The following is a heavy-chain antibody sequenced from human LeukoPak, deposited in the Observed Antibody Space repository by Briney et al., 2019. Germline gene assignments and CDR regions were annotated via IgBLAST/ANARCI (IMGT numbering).Heavy chain of an antibody. D-gene: IGHD2-15*01. J-gene: IGHJ4*02. Sequence: GGSLRLSCAASGFTFSDYYMNWIRQAPGKGLEWISYISSSGSTIYYADSVKGRFTISRDNAKNSLYLQMNSLRAEDTAVYYCAKSAAAYYFDYWGQGTLVTVSS. CDR3: AKSAAAYYFDY. V-gene: IGHV3-11*01. CDR1: GFTFSDYY. CDR2: ISSSGSTI.